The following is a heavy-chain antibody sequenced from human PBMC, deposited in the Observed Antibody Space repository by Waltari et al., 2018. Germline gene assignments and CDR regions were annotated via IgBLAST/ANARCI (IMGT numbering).Heavy chain of an antibody. Sequence: QVHLQESGPGLVKPSETLSLTCTVSGGSTCSYYWSWIRQPPGKGLEWIGHVYHRGTTNSNPSLRSRVTMSLDASKSQFSLSLSSVTAADTAVYYCARLRNTWFGGIDFWGQGTLVTVSS. J-gene: IGHJ4*02. V-gene: IGHV4-59*01. D-gene: IGHD3-10*01. CDR1: GGSTCSYY. CDR3: ARLRNTWFGGIDF. CDR2: VYHRGTT.